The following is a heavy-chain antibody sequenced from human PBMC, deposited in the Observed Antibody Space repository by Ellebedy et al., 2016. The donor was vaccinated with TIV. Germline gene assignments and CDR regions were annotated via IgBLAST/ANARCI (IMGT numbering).Heavy chain of an antibody. CDR3: AKSGEFLDFVVSEDVTRWFDP. J-gene: IGHJ5*02. D-gene: IGHD2-15*01. Sequence: SETLSLTCAVHGVFLSGYCWTWIRQSPGKGLEWIGEVSHRGSTKYNPSLKSRVTIVVDTSKNMFSLNLTSVTAADTAVYYCAKSGEFLDFVVSEDVTRWFDPWGQGTLVTVSS. V-gene: IGHV4-34*01. CDR2: VSHRGST. CDR1: GVFLSGYC.